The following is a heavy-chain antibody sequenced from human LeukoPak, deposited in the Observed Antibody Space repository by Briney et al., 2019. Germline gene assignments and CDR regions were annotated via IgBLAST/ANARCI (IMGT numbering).Heavy chain of an antibody. CDR3: ANRAGYTSGWYFDY. Sequence: PGGSLRLSCAPSGFTFSSYAMSWVRQAPGKGLEWVSAISGNGDYTYYADSVKGRFTISRDNSKNTLYLQMNSLRAEDTAVYYCANRAGYTSGWYFDYWGQGTLVTVSS. CDR2: ISGNGDYT. V-gene: IGHV3-23*01. D-gene: IGHD6-19*01. J-gene: IGHJ4*02. CDR1: GFTFSSYA.